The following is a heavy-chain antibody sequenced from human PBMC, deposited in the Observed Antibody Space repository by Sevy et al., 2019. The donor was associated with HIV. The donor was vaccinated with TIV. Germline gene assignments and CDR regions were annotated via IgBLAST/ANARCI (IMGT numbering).Heavy chain of an antibody. J-gene: IGHJ3*02. CDR1: GGSINSDN. CDR3: ARRNDFDI. V-gene: IGHV4-59*08. CDR2: VYYTGGT. Sequence: SETLSLTCTVSGGSINSDNWNWIRQPPGKGLEWIGYVYYTGGTNYNPSLKNRVTISVDRTKNQFSLKLTSVTAADTAVYYCARRNDFDIWGQGTIVTVSS.